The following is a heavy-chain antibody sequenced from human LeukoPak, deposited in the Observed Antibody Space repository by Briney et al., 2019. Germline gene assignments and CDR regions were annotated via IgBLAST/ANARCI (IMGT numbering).Heavy chain of an antibody. D-gene: IGHD3-10*01. CDR2: TQQDGGEK. Sequence: PGGSLRLSCAASGFGFSFYWMAWVRQAPGKGLEWVASTQQDGGEKYYVESVKGRFTISRDNTKDSLYLLMNSLRPEDTAVYYCARSGPMCSMDRGVSTCYYYMDVWGKGTTVTISS. J-gene: IGHJ6*03. CDR3: ARSGPMCSMDRGVSTCYYYMDV. V-gene: IGHV3-7*01. CDR1: GFGFSFYW.